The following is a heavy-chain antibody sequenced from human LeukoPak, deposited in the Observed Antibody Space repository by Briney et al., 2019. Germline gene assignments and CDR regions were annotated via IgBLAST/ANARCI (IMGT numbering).Heavy chain of an antibody. D-gene: IGHD2-15*01. Sequence: GGSLRLSCAASGFTFSSYSMNWVRQAPGKGLEWVSSISSSSSYIYYADSVKGRFTISRDNAKNSLYLQMNSLRAEDTAVYYCASRVGYCSGGSCYAYFDHWGQGTLVTVSS. CDR3: ASRVGYCSGGSCYAYFDH. V-gene: IGHV3-21*01. CDR2: ISSSSSYI. CDR1: GFTFSSYS. J-gene: IGHJ4*02.